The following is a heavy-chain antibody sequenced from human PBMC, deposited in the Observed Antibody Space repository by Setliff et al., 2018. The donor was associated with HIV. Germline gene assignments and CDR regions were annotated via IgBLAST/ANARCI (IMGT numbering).Heavy chain of an antibody. J-gene: IGHJ4*02. CDR3: TRDYAHYFDF. CDR2: INPSSGRT. Sequence: GASVKVSCKASGYTFTDNYIHWVRQAPGQGLEWVAWINPSSGRTDYAQRFQGGVTLTSDSSISTAYMELSRLRSDDTATYYCTRDYAHYFDFWGQGTLVTVS. CDR1: GYTFTDNY. D-gene: IGHD3-16*01. V-gene: IGHV1-2*02.